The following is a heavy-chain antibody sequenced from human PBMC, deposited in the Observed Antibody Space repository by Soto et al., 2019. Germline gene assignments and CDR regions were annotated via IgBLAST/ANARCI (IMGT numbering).Heavy chain of an antibody. D-gene: IGHD5-12*01. Sequence: QVQLVQSGAEVKKPGSSVKVSCKASGGTFSTSTFTWVRQAPGQGLEWMGRTIPLLNVAHYAQDFQGRLTITADKSTSTTYMELTSLTSKDTAVYYCARDSPIGSTFSGYDAIDSWGQGTLVTVSS. CDR3: ARDSPIGSTFSGYDAIDS. CDR2: TIPLLNVA. CDR1: GGTFSTST. V-gene: IGHV1-69*08. J-gene: IGHJ4*02.